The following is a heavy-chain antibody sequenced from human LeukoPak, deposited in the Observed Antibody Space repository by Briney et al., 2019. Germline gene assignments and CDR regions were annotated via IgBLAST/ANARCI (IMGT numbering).Heavy chain of an antibody. Sequence: GKSLRLSCAASGFTFNNYGMHWVRQAPGKGLEWVAVISYDGSNKYYADSVKGRFTISRDNSKNTLYLQMNSLRAEDTAVYYCAKKGHYDFWSGYYFDYFDYWGQGTLVTVSS. CDR1: GFTFNNYG. CDR3: AKKGHYDFWSGYYFDYFDY. J-gene: IGHJ4*02. D-gene: IGHD3-3*01. CDR2: ISYDGSNK. V-gene: IGHV3-30*18.